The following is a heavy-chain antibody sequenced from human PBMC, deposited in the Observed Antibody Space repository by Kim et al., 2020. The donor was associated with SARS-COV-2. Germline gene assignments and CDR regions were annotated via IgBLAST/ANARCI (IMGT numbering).Heavy chain of an antibody. V-gene: IGHV1-3*04. J-gene: IGHJ6*02. CDR1: GYTFTSSG. CDR2: INTANGNT. CDR3: ERQSNMDV. Sequence: ASVKVSCKASGYTFTSSGISWARQAPGQRLEWMGWINTANGNTKYSQKFQDRVTISRDTSARTAYMELNSLRSEDAAVYYCERQSNMDVWGQGTPVTVSS.